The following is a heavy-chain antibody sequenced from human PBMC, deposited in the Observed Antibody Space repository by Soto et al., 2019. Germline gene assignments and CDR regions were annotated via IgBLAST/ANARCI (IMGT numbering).Heavy chain of an antibody. CDR3: ARIRGSCSGGGCSTYDF. CDR1: GFSFSTSG. V-gene: IGHV3-23*01. Sequence: PGGSLRLSCAASGFSFSTSGMTWVRQAPGMGLDWVSTLSSNGERTYYADSVQGRFTISRDTSKNTLYLQMNSLRAEDTAIYHCARIRGSCSGGGCSTYDFWGQGTQVTVSS. D-gene: IGHD2-15*01. CDR2: LSSNGERT. J-gene: IGHJ4*02.